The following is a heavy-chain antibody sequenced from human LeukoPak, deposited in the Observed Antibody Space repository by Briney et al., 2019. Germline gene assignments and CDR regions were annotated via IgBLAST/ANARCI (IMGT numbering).Heavy chain of an antibody. CDR2: ISYDGSNK. D-gene: IGHD2-2*01. Sequence: GGSLRLSCAASGFTFSNYWMNWVRQAPGKGLEWVAVISYDGSNKYYADSVKGRFTISRDNSKNTLYLQMNSLRAEDTAVYYCARHQQAEMDYWGQGTLVTVSS. V-gene: IGHV3-30-3*01. CDR3: ARHQQAEMDY. CDR1: GFTFSNYW. J-gene: IGHJ4*02.